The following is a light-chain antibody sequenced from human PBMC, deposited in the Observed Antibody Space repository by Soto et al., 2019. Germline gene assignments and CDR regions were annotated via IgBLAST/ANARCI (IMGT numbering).Light chain of an antibody. V-gene: IGLV2-14*01. CDR3: SSYTSSSTLV. CDR1: SSDVGGYNY. CDR2: EVS. J-gene: IGLJ2*01. Sequence: QSALTQPASVSGSPGQSITISCTGTSSDVGGYNYVSWYQQHPGKAPKLMIYEVSNRPSGVSNRFSGSKSGNTASLTISGLQAEDEADDCCSSYTSSSTLVFGGGTKLTVL.